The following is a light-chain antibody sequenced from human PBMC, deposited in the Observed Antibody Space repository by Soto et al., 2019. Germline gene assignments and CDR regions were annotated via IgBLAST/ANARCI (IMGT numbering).Light chain of an antibody. CDR1: QSISSY. J-gene: IGKJ3*01. Sequence: DIQMTQSPSSLSASVGDRVTITCRASQSISSYLNWYQQKPGKAPKLLIYAASSLQSGGPSRFSGSGSGTDFTLTISSLLPEDVATYYCQQSYSTPPFTFGPGTKVDIK. V-gene: IGKV1-39*01. CDR3: QQSYSTPPFT. CDR2: AAS.